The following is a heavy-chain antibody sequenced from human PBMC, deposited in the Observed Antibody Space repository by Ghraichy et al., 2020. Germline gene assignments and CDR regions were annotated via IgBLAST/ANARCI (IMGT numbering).Heavy chain of an antibody. J-gene: IGHJ1*01. CDR3: AKDGYYDSSGYYGGYFQH. V-gene: IGHV3-23*01. CDR1: GFTFSSYA. CDR2: ISGSGGST. Sequence: LSLTCAASGFTFSSYAMSWVRQAPGKGLEWVSGISGSGGSTYYADSVKGRFTISRDNSKNTLYLQMNSLRAEDTAVYNCAKDGYYDSSGYYGGYFQHWGQGTLVTVSS. D-gene: IGHD3-22*01.